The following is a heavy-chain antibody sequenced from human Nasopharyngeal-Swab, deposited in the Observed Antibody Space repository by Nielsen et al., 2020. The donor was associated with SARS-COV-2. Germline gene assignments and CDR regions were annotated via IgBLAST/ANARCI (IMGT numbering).Heavy chain of an antibody. CDR3: AREVARLRAFDI. J-gene: IGHJ3*02. CDR2: IGTAGDT. CDR1: GFTFSSYD. V-gene: IGHV3-13*01. D-gene: IGHD5-12*01. Sequence: SLKISCAASGFTFSSYDMHWVRQATGKGLEWVSAIGTAGDTYYPGSVKGRFTISRENAKNSLYLQMNSLRAGDTAVYYCAREVARLRAFDIWGQGTMVTVSS.